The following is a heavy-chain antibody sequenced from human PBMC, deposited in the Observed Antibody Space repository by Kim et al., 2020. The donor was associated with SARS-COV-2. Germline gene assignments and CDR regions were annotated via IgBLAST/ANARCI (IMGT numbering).Heavy chain of an antibody. V-gene: IGHV3-30*18. CDR2: ISYDGSNK. D-gene: IGHD3-16*01. CDR1: GFTFSSYG. CDR3: SKDRLGVDYYYYYGMDV. J-gene: IGHJ6*02. Sequence: GGSLRLSCAASGFTFSSYGMHWVRQAPGKGLEWVAVISYDGSNKYYADSVKGRFTISRDNSKNTLYLQMNSLRAEDTAVYYCSKDRLGVDYYYYYGMDVWGQGNTVTVSS.